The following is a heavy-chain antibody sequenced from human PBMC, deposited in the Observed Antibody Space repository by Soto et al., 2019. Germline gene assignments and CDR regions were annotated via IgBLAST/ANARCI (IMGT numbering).Heavy chain of an antibody. CDR2: YRNKPHGYTT. CDR3: VRGSRGFDS. D-gene: IGHD3-10*01. CDR1: GFTFSDYY. J-gene: IGHJ3*01. V-gene: IGHV3-72*01. Sequence: EVQLVESGGGLVQPGGSLRLSCAVSGFTFSDYYMDWVRLAPGRGLEWVCRYRNKPHGYTTEYAASVKDRFTISRDDSKTLLYLQMNSLKTEDSAVYFCVRGSRGFDSWGQGTMVNVSS.